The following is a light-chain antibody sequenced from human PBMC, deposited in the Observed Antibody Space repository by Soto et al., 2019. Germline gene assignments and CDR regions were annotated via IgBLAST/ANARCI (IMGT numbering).Light chain of an antibody. CDR2: DGF. V-gene: IGKV1-5*01. Sequence: DIQMTQSPSTLSASVGDRVTITGRAIHNINNWLAWYLQKPGKAPKLLIKDGFSLGSGAPSRFSGSGSGTEFTLTISSRQPEDFATFYCEQYHTYPYTIGQGTKLEIK. CDR1: HNINNW. CDR3: EQYHTYPYT. J-gene: IGKJ2*01.